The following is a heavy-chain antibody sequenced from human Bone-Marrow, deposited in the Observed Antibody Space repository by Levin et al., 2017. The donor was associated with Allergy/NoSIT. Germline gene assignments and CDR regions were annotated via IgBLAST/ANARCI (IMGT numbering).Heavy chain of an antibody. J-gene: IGHJ2*01. Sequence: GGSLRLSCAASGFSFSIYEMNWVRQAPGKGLEWISYISGSGNTIYYADSVKGRFTISRDNAKNSLYLQVNSLRAGDTAVYYCAGKPLSSWLYWYFDVWGRGTLVTVSS. D-gene: IGHD6-13*01. V-gene: IGHV3-48*03. CDR3: AGKPLSSWLYWYFDV. CDR2: ISGSGNTI. CDR1: GFSFSIYE.